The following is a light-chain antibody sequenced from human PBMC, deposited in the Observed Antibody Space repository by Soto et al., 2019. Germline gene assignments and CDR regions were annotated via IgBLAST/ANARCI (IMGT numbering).Light chain of an antibody. J-gene: IGKJ1*01. CDR3: QQYYSTPQA. V-gene: IGKV4-1*01. Sequence: DIVMTQSPDSLAVSLGERATINCKSSQSVLYSSNNKNYLAWSQQKPGQPPKLLIYWASTRESGVPDRFSGSGFGKDFPLTISSLEAEDLAVYYCQQYYSTPQAFGQGTKVEIK. CDR1: QSVLYSSNNKNY. CDR2: WAS.